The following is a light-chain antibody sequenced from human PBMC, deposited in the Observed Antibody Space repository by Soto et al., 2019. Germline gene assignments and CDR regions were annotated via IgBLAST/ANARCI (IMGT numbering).Light chain of an antibody. Sequence: DIVMTQSPASLAVSLGERATINCKSSQNVLYNSNDKNYLAWYQQKPGQPPKLLIYWASTRESGVPDRFSGSGSETDFTLTISSLQAEDVAVYYCQQYFSTPRTFGQGTKVEIK. V-gene: IGKV4-1*01. CDR3: QQYFSTPRT. CDR2: WAS. CDR1: QNVLYNSNDKNY. J-gene: IGKJ1*01.